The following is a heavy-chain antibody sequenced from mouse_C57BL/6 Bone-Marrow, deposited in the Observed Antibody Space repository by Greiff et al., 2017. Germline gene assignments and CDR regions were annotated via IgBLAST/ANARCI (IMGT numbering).Heavy chain of an antibody. D-gene: IGHD1-1*01. J-gene: IGHJ2*01. V-gene: IGHV1-54*01. Sequence: VHLVESGAELVRPGTSVKVSCKASGYAFTNYLIEWVKQRPGQGLEWIGVINPGSGGTNYNEKFKGKATLTADNSSSTAYMQLSSLTSEDSAVYFCARSFITTVRYYFDYWGQGTTLTVSS. CDR2: INPGSGGT. CDR3: ARSFITTVRYYFDY. CDR1: GYAFTNYL.